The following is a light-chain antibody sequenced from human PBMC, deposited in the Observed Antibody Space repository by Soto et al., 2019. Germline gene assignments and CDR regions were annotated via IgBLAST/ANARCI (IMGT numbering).Light chain of an antibody. CDR3: CSYAGTSTYV. CDR1: SSDVGSYNL. CDR2: EGS. Sequence: QSVLTQPASVSGSSGQSITISCTGTSSDVGSYNLVSWYQHHPGKAPKLMIYEGSKRPSGVSNRFSGSKSDNTASLTIAGLQAEDEADYFCCSYAGTSTYVFGTGTKVTVL. V-gene: IGLV2-23*01. J-gene: IGLJ1*01.